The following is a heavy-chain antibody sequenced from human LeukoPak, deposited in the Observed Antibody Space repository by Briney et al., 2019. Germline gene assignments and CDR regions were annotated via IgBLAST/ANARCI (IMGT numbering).Heavy chain of an antibody. CDR3: ARAMVGYCSSTSCLYFDY. Sequence: ASVKVSCKASGYTFTGYYMHWVRQAPGQGLEWMGWINPNSGGTNYAQKFQGRVTLTRDTSISTAYMELSRLRSDDTAVYYCARAMVGYCSSTSCLYFDYWGQGTLVTVSS. J-gene: IGHJ4*02. CDR1: GYTFTGYY. V-gene: IGHV1-2*02. CDR2: INPNSGGT. D-gene: IGHD2-2*01.